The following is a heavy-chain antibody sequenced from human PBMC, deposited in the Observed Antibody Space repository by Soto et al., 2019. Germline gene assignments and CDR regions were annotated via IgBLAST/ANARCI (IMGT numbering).Heavy chain of an antibody. CDR2: INPTGVST. Sequence: ASVKVSCKSSGFTFSNYYIHWVRQAPGQGLEWMGIINPTGVSTTYARKFRGRLTMTRDTSTSTVSIDMSSLRSEDTAVYSCVRSYDDSNGFSLYQFDYWG. D-gene: IGHD3-22*01. CDR1: GFTFSNYY. CDR3: VRSYDDSNGFSLYQFDY. J-gene: IGHJ4*01. V-gene: IGHV1-46*01.